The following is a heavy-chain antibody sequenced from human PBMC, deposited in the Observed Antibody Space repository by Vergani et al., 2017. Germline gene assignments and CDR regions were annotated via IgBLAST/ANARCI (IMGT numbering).Heavy chain of an antibody. Sequence: QVQLVESGGGLVKPGGSLRLSCAASGFTFSDYYMSWIRQAPGKGLEWVSYISSSSSYTNYADSVKGRFTISRDNAKNSLYLQMNSLRAEDTAVYYRARDKGDNPNDAFDIWGQGTMVTVSS. D-gene: IGHD1-1*01. CDR3: ARDKGDNPNDAFDI. J-gene: IGHJ3*02. V-gene: IGHV3-11*05. CDR2: ISSSSSYT. CDR1: GFTFSDYY.